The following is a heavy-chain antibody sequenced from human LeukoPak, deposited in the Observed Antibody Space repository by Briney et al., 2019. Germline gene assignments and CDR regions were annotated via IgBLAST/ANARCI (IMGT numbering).Heavy chain of an antibody. D-gene: IGHD3-16*01. CDR2: IYSGGST. Sequence: GGSLRLSCAASGFTVSSNYMSWVRQAPGKGLEWVSVIYSGGSTYYADSVKGRFTISRDNAKNSLYLQMNSLRAEDTAVYYCARPTHYVVGTDAFDIWGQGTMVTVSS. CDR3: ARPTHYVVGTDAFDI. CDR1: GFTVSSNY. V-gene: IGHV3-66*04. J-gene: IGHJ3*02.